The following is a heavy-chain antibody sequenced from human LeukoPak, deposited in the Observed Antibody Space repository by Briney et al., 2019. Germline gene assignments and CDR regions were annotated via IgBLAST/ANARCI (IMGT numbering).Heavy chain of an antibody. J-gene: IGHJ4*02. CDR2: ISSSGSTI. Sequence: GGSLRLSCAASGFTFSSYEMNWVRQAPGKGLEWVSYISSSGSTIYYADSVKGRFTISRDNAKNSLYLQMSSLRAEDTAVYYCARGTRGDYFDYWGQGTLVTVSS. CDR3: ARGTRGDYFDY. V-gene: IGHV3-48*03. CDR1: GFTFSSYE.